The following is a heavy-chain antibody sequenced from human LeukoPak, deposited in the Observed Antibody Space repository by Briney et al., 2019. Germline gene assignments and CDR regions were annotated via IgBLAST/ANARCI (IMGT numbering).Heavy chain of an antibody. D-gene: IGHD6-13*01. CDR2: ISWNSGSI. Sequence: PGGSLRLSCAASGFTFSRYSMNWVRQAPGKGLEWVSGISWNSGSIVYADSVKGRFTISRDNAKNSLNLQMNSLRAEDTALYYCAKLAAAGKHPFDYWGQGTLVTVSS. J-gene: IGHJ4*02. V-gene: IGHV3-9*01. CDR3: AKLAAAGKHPFDY. CDR1: GFTFSRYS.